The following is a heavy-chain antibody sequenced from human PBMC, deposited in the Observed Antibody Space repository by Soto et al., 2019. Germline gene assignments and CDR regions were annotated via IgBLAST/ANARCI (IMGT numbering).Heavy chain of an antibody. J-gene: IGHJ3*02. CDR1: GFTLSSYA. CDR3: AKIGDKSGALDI. CDR2: ISGSGGST. V-gene: IGHV3-23*01. Sequence: GGSLRLSCAASGFTLSSYAMRCVRQAPGKGLEGVSAISGSGGSTYYADSVKGRFTISRDNSKNTLYMQMNSLRAEDTPLYYCAKIGDKSGALDIWGEGTMVTVAS. D-gene: IGHD3-9*01.